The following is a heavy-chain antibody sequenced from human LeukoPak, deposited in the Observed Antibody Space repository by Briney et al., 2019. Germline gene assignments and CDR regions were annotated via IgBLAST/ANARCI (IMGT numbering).Heavy chain of an antibody. Sequence: PGGSLRLSCAASGFTFSTYGMHWVRQAPGKGLEWVAVISYDGSNKYSADSVKGRFTISRDNSKNTLYLQMNSLRAEDTAVYYCTKGTPGIAAAGTRYFQHWGQGTLVTVSS. J-gene: IGHJ1*01. CDR1: GFTFSTYG. V-gene: IGHV3-30*18. CDR2: ISYDGSNK. D-gene: IGHD6-13*01. CDR3: TKGTPGIAAAGTRYFQH.